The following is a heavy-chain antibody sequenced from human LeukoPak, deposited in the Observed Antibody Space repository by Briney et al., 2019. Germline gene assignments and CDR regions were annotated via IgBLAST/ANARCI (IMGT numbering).Heavy chain of an antibody. Sequence: GASVKVSCKASGYTFTGYYMHWVRQAPGQGLEWMGWINPNSGGTNYAQKFQGRVTMTRDTSISTAYMELGRLRSDDTAVYYCASTKVPAAINYMDVWGKGTTVTVSS. CDR2: INPNSGGT. CDR3: ASTKVPAAINYMDV. D-gene: IGHD2-2*01. V-gene: IGHV1-2*02. J-gene: IGHJ6*03. CDR1: GYTFTGYY.